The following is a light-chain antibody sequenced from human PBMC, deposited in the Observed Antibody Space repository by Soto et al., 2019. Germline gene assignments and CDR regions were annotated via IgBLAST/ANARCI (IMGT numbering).Light chain of an antibody. Sequence: QSVLTQPPSVSGAPGQRVTISCTGSSSNIGAGYDVHWYQQLPGTAPKLLIYGNSNRPSGVPDRFSGSKSGTSASLAITGLQAEDEADYYCQSYYSRGYVFGTGTKLTVL. J-gene: IGLJ1*01. CDR2: GNS. CDR1: SSNIGAGYD. CDR3: QSYYSRGYV. V-gene: IGLV1-40*01.